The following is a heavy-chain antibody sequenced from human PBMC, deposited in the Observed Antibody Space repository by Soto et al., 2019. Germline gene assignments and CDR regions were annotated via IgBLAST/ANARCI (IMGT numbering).Heavy chain of an antibody. CDR1: GRSISEINSY. CDR3: ARPEGGYGSGYSWFDP. CDR2: IHHTGST. V-gene: IGHV4-39*01. J-gene: IGHJ5*02. D-gene: IGHD4-17*01. Sequence: SETLSLTCSVSGRSISEINSYWGWIRQTPGEGLEWIGTIHHTGSTYYNPSLKSRVIISLNTSKNQFSLKVSSVTAADTALYYCARPEGGYGSGYSWFDPWGQGTRVTVSS.